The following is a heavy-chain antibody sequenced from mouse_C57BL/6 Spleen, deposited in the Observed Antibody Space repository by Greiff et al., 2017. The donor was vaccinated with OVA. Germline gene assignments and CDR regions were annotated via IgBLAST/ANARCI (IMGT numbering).Heavy chain of an antibody. CDR2: SYPGDGDT. V-gene: IGHV1-82*01. Sequence: QVQLQQSGPELVKPGASVKISCKASGYAFSSSWMNWVKQRPGKGLEWIGRSYPGDGDTNYNGKFKGKATLTADKSSSTAYMQLSSLTSEDSAVYFCARSGGTGFAYWGQGTLVTVSA. CDR3: ARSGGTGFAY. J-gene: IGHJ3*01. D-gene: IGHD2-14*01. CDR1: GYAFSSSW.